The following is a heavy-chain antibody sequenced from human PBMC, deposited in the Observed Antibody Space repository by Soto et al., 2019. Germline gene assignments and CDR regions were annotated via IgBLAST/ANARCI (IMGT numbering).Heavy chain of an antibody. D-gene: IGHD3-10*01. Sequence: QVQLQQWGAGLLKPSATLSLTCAVFGGSFSGYYWSWIRQPPGKGLEWIGEINHSGSTNYNPSLKSLVTISVDTSKIQFSLKLSSVTAADTAVYYCARVSGIYYYGMDVWGQGTTVTVSS. J-gene: IGHJ6*02. CDR3: ARVSGIYYYGMDV. V-gene: IGHV4-34*01. CDR2: INHSGST. CDR1: GGSFSGYY.